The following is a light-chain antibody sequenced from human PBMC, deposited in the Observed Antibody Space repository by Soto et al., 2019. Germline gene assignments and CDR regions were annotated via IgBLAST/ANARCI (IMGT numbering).Light chain of an antibody. CDR2: DAS. Sequence: EIVLTQSPDTLSLSRGERATLSCRASQSVGNDLDWYQQKPGQAPRLLIYDASSRATGIPARFSGSGSGTDFALTISSLEPEDFAVYYCQQRSNWPPLTFGGGTKVEIK. CDR1: QSVGND. J-gene: IGKJ4*01. CDR3: QQRSNWPPLT. V-gene: IGKV3-11*01.